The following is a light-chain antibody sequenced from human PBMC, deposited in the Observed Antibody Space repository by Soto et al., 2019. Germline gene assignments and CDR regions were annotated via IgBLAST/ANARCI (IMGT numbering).Light chain of an antibody. Sequence: DIQMTQSPSSLSASVGDRVTITCRASQSIGNHLNWYQQKPGKAPKLLIYKASTLKSGVPSRFSGSGSGTEFTLTISSLQPPDFATYYCQQYDTYRITFGQGTRLEIK. V-gene: IGKV1-5*03. J-gene: IGKJ5*01. CDR3: QQYDTYRIT. CDR1: QSIGNH. CDR2: KAS.